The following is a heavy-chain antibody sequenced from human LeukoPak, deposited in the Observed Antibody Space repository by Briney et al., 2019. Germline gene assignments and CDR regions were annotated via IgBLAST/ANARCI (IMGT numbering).Heavy chain of an antibody. CDR3: AKSNYYDSSGYYY. Sequence: GGSLRLSCAASGFTFSSYGMHWVRQAPGKGLEWVSAISGSGGSTYYADSVKGRFTISRGNSKNTLYLQMNSLRAEDTAVYYCAKSNYYDSSGYYYWGQGTLVTVSS. CDR1: GFTFSSYG. D-gene: IGHD3-22*01. J-gene: IGHJ4*02. V-gene: IGHV3-23*01. CDR2: ISGSGGST.